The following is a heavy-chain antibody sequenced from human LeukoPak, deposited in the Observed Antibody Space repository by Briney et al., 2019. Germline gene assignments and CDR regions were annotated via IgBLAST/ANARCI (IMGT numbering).Heavy chain of an antibody. CDR2: IYYRGST. CDR1: GGSISSGGYY. Sequence: SETLSLTCTVSGGSISSGGYYWSWIRQPPGKGLEWIGYIYYRGSTNYNPSLKSRVTISVDTSKNQFSLKLSSVTAADTAVYYCARQPASSGYYYGWFDPWGQGTLVTVSS. CDR3: ARQPASSGYYYGWFDP. J-gene: IGHJ5*02. V-gene: IGHV4-61*08. D-gene: IGHD3-22*01.